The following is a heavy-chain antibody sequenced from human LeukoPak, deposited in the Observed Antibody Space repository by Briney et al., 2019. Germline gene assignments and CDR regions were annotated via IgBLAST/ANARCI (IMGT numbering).Heavy chain of an antibody. CDR1: GFTFTSYW. V-gene: IGHV5-51*01. CDR2: IYPDDSDT. D-gene: IGHD3-22*01. Sequence: GESLKISCVASGFTFTSYWLAWVRQMPGKGLESMGVIYPDDSDTRYSPSFQGQVTISVDKSLKTAYLEWNTLKASDTAIYYCARLAKTYYAAVYWGQGTLVAVSS. J-gene: IGHJ4*02. CDR3: ARLAKTYYAAVY.